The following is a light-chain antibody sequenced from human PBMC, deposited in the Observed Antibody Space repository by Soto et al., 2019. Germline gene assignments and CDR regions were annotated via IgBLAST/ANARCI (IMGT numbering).Light chain of an antibody. J-gene: IGLJ2*01. V-gene: IGLV2-14*03. CDR1: NSDVGGYNY. Sequence: QSALTQPASVSGSPGQSITISCTGTNSDVGGYNYVSWYQHHPGKAPKLMIYDVTYRPSGVSNRFSGSKSGNTASLTISGLQAEDEADYYCSSYTTSSTLVFGGGTKVTVL. CDR2: DVT. CDR3: SSYTTSSTLV.